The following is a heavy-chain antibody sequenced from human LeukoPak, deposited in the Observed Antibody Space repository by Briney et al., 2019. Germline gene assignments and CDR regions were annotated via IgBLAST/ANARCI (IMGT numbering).Heavy chain of an antibody. Sequence: SETLSLTCSVSGDSISTSFWSWVRQPAGKSLEWIGRIHASGTTRYNPSLNSRFTMSVDTSNNQLSLKLNSVTAADTAVYYCARFYCGGDGTPGGAFDVWGQGTMVTVSS. V-gene: IGHV4-4*07. CDR3: ARFYCGGDGTPGGAFDV. CDR1: GDSISTSF. J-gene: IGHJ3*01. CDR2: IHASGTT. D-gene: IGHD2-21*02.